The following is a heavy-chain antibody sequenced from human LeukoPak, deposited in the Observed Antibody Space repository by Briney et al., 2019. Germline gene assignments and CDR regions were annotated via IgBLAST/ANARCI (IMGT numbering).Heavy chain of an antibody. Sequence: KPSETLSLTCAVYGGSFGGYYWSWIRQPPGKGREWRGEINHSGSTHYNPSLKTRGTISVHTSKTQFPLELSSVTPAHTSVYFCARGVGMGRTSWYLIRCDPGGRGTLVSVFS. V-gene: IGHV4-34*01. D-gene: IGHD2-2*01. CDR1: GGSFGGYY. J-gene: IGHJ5*02. CDR2: INHSGST. CDR3: ARGVGMGRTSWYLIRCDP.